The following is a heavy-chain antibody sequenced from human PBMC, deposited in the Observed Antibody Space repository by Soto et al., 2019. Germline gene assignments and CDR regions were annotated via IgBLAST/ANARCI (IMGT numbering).Heavy chain of an antibody. Sequence: ASVKVSCKASGYTFTGYYMHWVRQAPGQGLEWMGWINPNSGGTNYAQKFQCRVTMTRDTSISTAYMELSRLRSDDTAVYYCARDFMYYYYGMDVWGQGTTVTVSS. J-gene: IGHJ6*02. V-gene: IGHV1-2*02. CDR1: GYTFTGYY. CDR2: INPNSGGT. CDR3: ARDFMYYYYGMDV.